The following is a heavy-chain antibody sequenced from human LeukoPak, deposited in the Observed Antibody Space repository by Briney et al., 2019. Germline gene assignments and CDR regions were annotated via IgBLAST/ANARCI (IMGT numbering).Heavy chain of an antibody. CDR1: GGSVSSGSYY. J-gene: IGHJ4*02. CDR2: IYYSGST. V-gene: IGHV4-39*07. D-gene: IGHD5-12*01. CDR3: ARGYSGYEFFDY. Sequence: SETLSLTCTVSGGSVSSGSYYWSWIRQPPGKGLEWIGSIYYSGSTYYNPSLKSRVTISVDTSKNHFSLKLSSVTAADTAVYFCARGYSGYEFFDYWGQGTLVTVSS.